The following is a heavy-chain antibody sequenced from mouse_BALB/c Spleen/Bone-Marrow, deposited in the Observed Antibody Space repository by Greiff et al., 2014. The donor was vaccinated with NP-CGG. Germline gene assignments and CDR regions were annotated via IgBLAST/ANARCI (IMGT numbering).Heavy chain of an antibody. J-gene: IGHJ4*01. Sequence: QVQLQQPGAELAKPGASVKMSCKASGYTFTSYWMHWVKQRPGQGLEWIGYINPSIGYTDYNQKFNDKATLTADKSSSTAYMQLSSLTSKDSAVYYCARGNPLYAMDYWGQGTSVTVSS. CDR1: GYTFTSYW. D-gene: IGHD2-1*01. V-gene: IGHV1-7*01. CDR3: ARGNPLYAMDY. CDR2: INPSIGYT.